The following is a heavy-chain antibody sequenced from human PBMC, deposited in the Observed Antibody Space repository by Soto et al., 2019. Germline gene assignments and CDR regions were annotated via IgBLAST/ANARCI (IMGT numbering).Heavy chain of an antibody. CDR2: IIPIFGTA. D-gene: IGHD2-2*01. Sequence: GASVKVSCKASGGTFSSYAISWLRQSPGQGLEWMGGIIPIFGTANYAQKFQGRVTITADKSTSTAYMELSSLRSEDTAVYYCARDPGYQYQLLSPYYYYYGMDVWGQGTTVTVSS. CDR3: ARDPGYQYQLLSPYYYYYGMDV. J-gene: IGHJ6*02. CDR1: GGTFSSYA. V-gene: IGHV1-69*06.